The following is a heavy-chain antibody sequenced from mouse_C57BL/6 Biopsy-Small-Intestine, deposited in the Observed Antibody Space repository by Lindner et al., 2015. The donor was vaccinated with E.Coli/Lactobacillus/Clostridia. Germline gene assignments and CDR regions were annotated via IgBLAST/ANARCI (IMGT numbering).Heavy chain of an antibody. CDR1: GYSFTSYY. J-gene: IGHJ4*01. V-gene: IGHV1-66*01. CDR2: IYPGSGNT. D-gene: IGHD3-2*02. Sequence: VQLQESGPELVKPGASVKISCKASGYSFTSYYIHWVKQRPGQGLEWIGWIYPGSGNTKYNEKFKGKATLTADTSSSTAYMQLSSLTSEDSAVYFCARQLRPSMDYWGQGTSVTVSS. CDR3: ARQLRPSMDY.